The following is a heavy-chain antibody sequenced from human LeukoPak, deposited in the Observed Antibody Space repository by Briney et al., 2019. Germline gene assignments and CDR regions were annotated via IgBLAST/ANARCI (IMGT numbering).Heavy chain of an antibody. CDR1: GGSISSGGYY. D-gene: IGHD5/OR15-5a*01. CDR3: ARVSPSDAFDS. J-gene: IGHJ3*02. V-gene: IGHV4-31*03. Sequence: PSETLSLTCTVSGGSISSGGYYWSWIRQHPGKGLEWIGYIYYSGSTYYNPSLRSRVTISVDTSKNQFSLKLSSVTAADTAVYYCARVSPSDAFDSWGQGTMVTVSS. CDR2: IYYSGST.